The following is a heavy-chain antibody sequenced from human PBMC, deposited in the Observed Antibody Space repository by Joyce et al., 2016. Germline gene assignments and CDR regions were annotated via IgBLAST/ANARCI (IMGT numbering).Heavy chain of an antibody. V-gene: IGHV3-7*01. Sequence: EVQLVESGGGLVQPGGSLKVSCGASGFSLRSAYYMTWVRQAPGKGLEWVANIKQVGGDVNYVDSVKGRFTISRDNAKNSVYLQMNSLTVEDTAIYYCARGRGWLDYWGQGTPVTVSS. J-gene: IGHJ4*02. CDR3: ARGRGWLDY. CDR2: IKQVGGDV. CDR1: GFSLRSAYY. D-gene: IGHD2-15*01.